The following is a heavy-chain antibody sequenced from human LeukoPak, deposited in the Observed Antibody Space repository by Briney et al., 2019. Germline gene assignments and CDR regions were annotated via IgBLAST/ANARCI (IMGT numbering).Heavy chain of an antibody. CDR1: GFTVSSNY. D-gene: IGHD6-19*01. Sequence: PGGSLRLSCAAPGFTVSSNYMSWVRQAPGKGLEWVSVIYSGGSTYYADSVKGRFTISRHNSKNTLYLQMNSLRAEDTAVYYCARVAVAGKKVDYFDYWGQGTLVTVSS. J-gene: IGHJ4*02. V-gene: IGHV3-53*04. CDR3: ARVAVAGKKVDYFDY. CDR2: IYSGGST.